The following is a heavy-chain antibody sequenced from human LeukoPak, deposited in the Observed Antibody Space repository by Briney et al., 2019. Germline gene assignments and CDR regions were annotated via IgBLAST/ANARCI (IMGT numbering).Heavy chain of an antibody. D-gene: IGHD3-10*01. CDR2: ISAYNGNT. V-gene: IGHV1-18*04. CDR1: GYTFTGYY. Sequence: GASVKVSCKASGYTFTGYYMHWVRQAPGQGLEWMGWISAYNGNTNYAQKLQGRVTMTTDTSTSTAYMELRSLRSDDTAVYYCARDANMVRGVQDYWGQGTLVTVSS. J-gene: IGHJ4*02. CDR3: ARDANMVRGVQDY.